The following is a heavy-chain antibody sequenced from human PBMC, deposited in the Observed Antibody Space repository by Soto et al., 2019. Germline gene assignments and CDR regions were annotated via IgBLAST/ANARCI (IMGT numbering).Heavy chain of an antibody. CDR1: GYTFTNYF. CDR2: INPSGDST. CDR3: ATELEGGYFDD. V-gene: IGHV1-46*03. D-gene: IGHD1-1*01. Sequence: ASVKVSCKASGYTFTNYFLHWVRQAPGQGLEWMGIINPSGDSTHYAQNFQGRVTVVRDTSTSTVYMELSSLRSEDTAVYYCATELEGGYFDDWGQGTLVTVSS. J-gene: IGHJ4*02.